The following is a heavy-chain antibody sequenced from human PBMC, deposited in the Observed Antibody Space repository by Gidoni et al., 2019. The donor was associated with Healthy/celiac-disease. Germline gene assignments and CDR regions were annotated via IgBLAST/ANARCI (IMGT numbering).Heavy chain of an antibody. CDR1: GGSISSGSYY. J-gene: IGHJ5*02. D-gene: IGHD3-10*01. CDR3: ARGRLRGIDP. V-gene: IGHV4-61*02. Sequence: QVQLQESGPGLVKPSQTLSLTCTVSGGSISSGSYYWSWIRQPAGKGLEWIGRIYTSGSTNYNPSLKSRVTISVDTSKNQFSLKLSSVTAADTAVYYCARGRLRGIDPWGQGTLVTVSS. CDR2: IYTSGST.